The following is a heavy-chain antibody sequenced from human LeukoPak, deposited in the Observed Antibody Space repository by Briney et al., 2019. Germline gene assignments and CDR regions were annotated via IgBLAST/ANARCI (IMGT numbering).Heavy chain of an antibody. Sequence: PSETLSLICAVYGGSFSGYYWSWIRQPPGKGLEWIGEINHSGSTNYNPSLKSRVTISVDTSKNQFSLKLSSVTAADTAVYYCAREGGAVVAAVGDPWGQGTLVTVSS. CDR2: INHSGST. D-gene: IGHD2-15*01. CDR1: GGSFSGYY. V-gene: IGHV4-34*01. J-gene: IGHJ5*02. CDR3: AREGGAVVAAVGDP.